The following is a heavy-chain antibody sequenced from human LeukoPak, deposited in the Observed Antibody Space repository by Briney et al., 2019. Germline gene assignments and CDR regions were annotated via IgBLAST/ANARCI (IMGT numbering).Heavy chain of an antibody. CDR2: IIPVFGTA. CDR1: GGTFSSYA. CDR3: ARDGGYSYGLYFDY. V-gene: IGHV1-69*05. D-gene: IGHD5-18*01. Sequence: SVKVSCKASGGTFSSYAISWVRQAPGQGLEWMGRIIPVFGTANYAQKFQGRVTITTDESTSTAYMELSSLRSEDTAVYYCARDGGYSYGLYFDYWGQGTLVTVSS. J-gene: IGHJ4*02.